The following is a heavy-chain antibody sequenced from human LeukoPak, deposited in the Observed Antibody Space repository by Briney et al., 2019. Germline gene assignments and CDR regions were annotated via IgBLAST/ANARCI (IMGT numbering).Heavy chain of an antibody. CDR3: TRERRGSYYAFES. D-gene: IGHD3-10*01. V-gene: IGHV3-11*01. Sequence: PGGSLRLSCAASGFSISDYYMSWICQSPGKGLEWISYVTSSGGPTKYADSVKGRFTISSDNAKNSVALQMNSLRAEDTAVYYCTRERRGSYYAFESWGQGTLVTVSS. J-gene: IGHJ4*02. CDR1: GFSISDYY. CDR2: VTSSGGPT.